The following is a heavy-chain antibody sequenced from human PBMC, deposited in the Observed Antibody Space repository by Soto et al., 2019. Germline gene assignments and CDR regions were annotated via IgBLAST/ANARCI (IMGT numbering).Heavy chain of an antibody. CDR1: GGSFSGYY. CDR3: ARAAYYYGSGSYYKFDY. J-gene: IGHJ4*02. D-gene: IGHD3-10*01. V-gene: IGHV4-34*01. Sequence: SETLSLTCAVYGGSFSGYYWSWIRQPPGKGLEWIGEINHSGSTNYNPSLKSRVTISVDTSKNRFSLKLSSVTAADTAVYYCARAAYYYGSGSYYKFDYWGQGTLVTVSS. CDR2: INHSGST.